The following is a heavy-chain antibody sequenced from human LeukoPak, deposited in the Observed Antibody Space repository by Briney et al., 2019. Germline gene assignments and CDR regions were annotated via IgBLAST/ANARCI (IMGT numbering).Heavy chain of an antibody. Sequence: SETLSLTCTVSGGFISSGDYYWSWIRQPPGKGLEWIGYIYYSGSTYYNPSPKSRVTISVDTSKNQFSLKLSSVTAADTAVYYCARAPVRYSGSYDFDFDYWGQGTLVTVSS. CDR1: GGFISSGDYY. V-gene: IGHV4-30-4*01. D-gene: IGHD1-26*01. CDR2: IYYSGST. J-gene: IGHJ4*02. CDR3: ARAPVRYSGSYDFDFDY.